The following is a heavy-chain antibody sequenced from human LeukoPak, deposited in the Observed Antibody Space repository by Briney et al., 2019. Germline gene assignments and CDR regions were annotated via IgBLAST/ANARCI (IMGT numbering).Heavy chain of an antibody. CDR3: ARERTATTYFDY. Sequence: GGSLRLSCVASGFNFSSNYMSWVRQAPGKGLEWVSVIYSGGSTYYADSVKGRFTISRDNSKSTLYLQMNSLRTEDTAVYYCARERTATTYFDYWGQGTLVTVSS. J-gene: IGHJ4*02. D-gene: IGHD1-1*01. V-gene: IGHV3-66*02. CDR2: IYSGGST. CDR1: GFNFSSNY.